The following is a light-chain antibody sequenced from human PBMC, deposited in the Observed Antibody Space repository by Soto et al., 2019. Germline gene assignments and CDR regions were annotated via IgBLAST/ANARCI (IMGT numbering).Light chain of an antibody. CDR3: QQYSRYWT. CDR2: LAS. CDR1: QNINVW. J-gene: IGKJ1*01. V-gene: IGKV1-5*03. Sequence: DIQMTQSPSTLSASVGDRVTITCRASQNINVWLAWYQQKPGQAPNLLIYLASSLGSGVPSRFSGSGSGTEFTLTISSLQPDDFATYYCQQYSRYWTFGQGTKVEVK.